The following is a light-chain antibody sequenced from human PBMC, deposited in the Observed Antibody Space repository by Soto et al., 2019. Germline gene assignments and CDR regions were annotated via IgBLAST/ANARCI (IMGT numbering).Light chain of an antibody. Sequence: DIVMTQSPLSLPVTPGEPASISCTSSQSLLYIDGYNYLDWYLQKPGQPPKLLIYSASNRASGAPARLSGSGSGTDFTLKISRVEAEDVGVYFCMHARQTPFTFGPGTKVDIK. CDR1: QSLLYIDGYNY. V-gene: IGKV2-28*01. CDR2: SAS. CDR3: MHARQTPFT. J-gene: IGKJ3*01.